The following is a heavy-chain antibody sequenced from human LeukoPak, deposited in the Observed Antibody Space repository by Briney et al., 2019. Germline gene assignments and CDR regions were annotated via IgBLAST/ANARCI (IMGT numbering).Heavy chain of an antibody. CDR3: AREWELLGEFDY. Sequence: SETLSLTCTVSGGSISSYYWSWIRQPPGKGLEWIGYIYYSGSTNYNPSLKSRVTISVDMSKDQFSLKLSSVTAADTAVYYCAREWELLGEFDYWGQGTLVTVSS. V-gene: IGHV4-59*01. J-gene: IGHJ4*02. D-gene: IGHD1-26*01. CDR1: GGSISSYY. CDR2: IYYSGST.